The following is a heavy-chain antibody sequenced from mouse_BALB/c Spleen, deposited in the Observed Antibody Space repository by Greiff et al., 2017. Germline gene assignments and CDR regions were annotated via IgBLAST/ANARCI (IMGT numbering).Heavy chain of an antibody. CDR3: ARQGGYDYGFAY. J-gene: IGHJ3*01. CDR1: EYEFPSHD. D-gene: IGHD2-4*01. CDR2: INSDGGST. Sequence: DVMLVESGGGLVQPGESLKLSCESNEYEFPSHDMSWVRKTPEKRLELVAAINSDGGSTYYPDTMERRFIISRDNTKKTLYLQMSSLRSEDTALYYCARQGGYDYGFAYWGQGTLVTVSA. V-gene: IGHV5-2*01.